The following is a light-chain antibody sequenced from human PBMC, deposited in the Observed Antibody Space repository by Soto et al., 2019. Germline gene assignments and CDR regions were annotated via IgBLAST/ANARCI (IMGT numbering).Light chain of an antibody. CDR2: AAS. J-gene: IGKJ3*01. V-gene: IGKV1-27*01. CDR3: QKYSSVPV. Sequence: DIQMTQSPTSLSASVGDRVTITCRASQAIRNFVAWYQQKPGKAPKLLIYAASTLQSGVPSRFSGSGSGTDFTLTINSLQPEDVATYSCQKYSSVPVFGPGTKVVIK. CDR1: QAIRNF.